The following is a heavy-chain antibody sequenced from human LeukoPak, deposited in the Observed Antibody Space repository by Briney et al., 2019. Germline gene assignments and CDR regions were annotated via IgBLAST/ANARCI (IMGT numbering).Heavy chain of an antibody. Sequence: GGSLRLSCAASGFTFSSYAMSWVRQAPGKGLEWVSAISGSGGSTYYADSVEGRFTISRDNSKNTLYLQMNSLRAEDTAVYYCTKDGYSSSWYAFDYWGQGTLVTVSS. D-gene: IGHD6-13*01. V-gene: IGHV3-23*01. CDR1: GFTFSSYA. CDR2: ISGSGGST. CDR3: TKDGYSSSWYAFDY. J-gene: IGHJ4*02.